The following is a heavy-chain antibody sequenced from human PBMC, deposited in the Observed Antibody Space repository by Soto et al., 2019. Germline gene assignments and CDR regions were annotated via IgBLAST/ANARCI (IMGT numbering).Heavy chain of an antibody. D-gene: IGHD3-3*02. CDR3: EKETHLSCLDV. V-gene: IGHV3-43*01. CDR2: ISWDGGST. Sequence: EVQLVESGGVVVQPGGSLRLSCAASGFTFDDYTMHWVRQAPGKGLEWVSLISWDGGSTYYADSVKGRFTISRDNSKNSLYLQMNSLRTEDTALYYCEKETHLSCLDVWGQGTTVTVSS. J-gene: IGHJ6*02. CDR1: GFTFDDYT.